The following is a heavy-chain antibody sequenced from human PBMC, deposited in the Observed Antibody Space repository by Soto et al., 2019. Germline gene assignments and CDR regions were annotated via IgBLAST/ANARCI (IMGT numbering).Heavy chain of an antibody. Sequence: QPQLVQSGPEVKKAGASVKVSCQASGYTFTTHGISWVRQAPGQGLEWMGWISTYNGNTNYAQKLQGRITLTADTSTSTAYMELRSLRSDDTAVYYCARVELDCSGGSCYYAYYFDYWGQGTLVTVSS. CDR2: ISTYNGNT. V-gene: IGHV1-18*01. D-gene: IGHD2-15*01. CDR3: ARVELDCSGGSCYYAYYFDY. J-gene: IGHJ4*02. CDR1: GYTFTTHG.